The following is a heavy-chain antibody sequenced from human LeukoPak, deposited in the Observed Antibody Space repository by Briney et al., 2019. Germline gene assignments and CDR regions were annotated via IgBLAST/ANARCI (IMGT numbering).Heavy chain of an antibody. CDR2: IDWDDDK. D-gene: IGHD1-20*01. V-gene: IGHV2-70*01. Sequence: SGPTLVNPTQTLTLTCTFSGFSLSTSGMCVSWIRQPPGKALEWLALIDWDDDKYYSTSLKTRLTISKDTSKNQVVLTMTNMDPVDTATYYCVRTYNWNDDPEYYFDYWGQGTLVTVSS. CDR1: GFSLSTSGMC. J-gene: IGHJ4*02. CDR3: VRTYNWNDDPEYYFDY.